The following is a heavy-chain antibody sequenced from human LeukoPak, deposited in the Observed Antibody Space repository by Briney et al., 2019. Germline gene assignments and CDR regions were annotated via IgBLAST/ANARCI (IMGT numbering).Heavy chain of an antibody. CDR1: GFTFGDYA. D-gene: IGHD3-3*01. Sequence: GGSLRLSCTASGFTFGDYAMSWVRQAPGKGLEWVGFIESKPYGGTTEYAASVKGRFTISRDDSKSIAYLQMNSLKTEDTAVYYCTRKSGFYSYYFDYWGQGTLVTVSS. J-gene: IGHJ4*02. V-gene: IGHV3-49*04. CDR3: TRKSGFYSYYFDY. CDR2: IESKPYGGTT.